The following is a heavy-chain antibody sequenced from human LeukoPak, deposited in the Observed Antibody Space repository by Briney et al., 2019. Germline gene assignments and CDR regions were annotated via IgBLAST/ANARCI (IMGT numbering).Heavy chain of an antibody. V-gene: IGHV1-58*02. Sequence: SVKVSCKASGFTFTSPAMQWVRQARGQRLEWIGWIVVGSGNTNYAQKFQERVTITRDMSTSTAYMELSSLRSEDTAVYYCAAYYYDSSGQYYFDYWGQGTLVTVSS. CDR3: AAYYYDSSGQYYFDY. CDR2: IVVGSGNT. CDR1: GFTFTSPA. J-gene: IGHJ4*02. D-gene: IGHD3-22*01.